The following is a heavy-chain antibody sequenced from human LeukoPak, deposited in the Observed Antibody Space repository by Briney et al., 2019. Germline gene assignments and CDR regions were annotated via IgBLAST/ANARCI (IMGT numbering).Heavy chain of an antibody. Sequence: ASVKVSCKASGYTFTNYGISWVRQAPGQGLEWMGGFDPEDGETIYAQKFQGRVTMTEDTSTDTAYMELSSLRSEDTAVYYCATDPRSSVTSIAVALDYWGQGTLVTVSS. D-gene: IGHD6-19*01. CDR1: GYTFTNYG. CDR3: ATDPRSSVTSIAVALDY. V-gene: IGHV1-24*01. CDR2: FDPEDGET. J-gene: IGHJ4*02.